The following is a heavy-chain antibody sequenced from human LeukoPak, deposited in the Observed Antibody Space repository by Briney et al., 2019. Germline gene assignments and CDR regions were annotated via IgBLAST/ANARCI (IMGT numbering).Heavy chain of an antibody. Sequence: GGSLRLSCAASGFTFDDYAMHWVRQAPGKGLEWVSGISWNSGSIGYADSVKGRFTISRDNAKNSLYLQMNSLRAEDTALYYCVRRRGVAARPQFYYYYMDVWGKGTTVTVSS. D-gene: IGHD6-6*01. J-gene: IGHJ6*03. CDR2: ISWNSGSI. CDR3: VRRRGVAARPQFYYYYMDV. V-gene: IGHV3-9*01. CDR1: GFTFDDYA.